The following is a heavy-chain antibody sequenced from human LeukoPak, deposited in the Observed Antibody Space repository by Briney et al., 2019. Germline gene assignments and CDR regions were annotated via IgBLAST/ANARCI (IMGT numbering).Heavy chain of an antibody. CDR2: IWSDGTNQ. Sequence: PGKSLTLSCVASQFKFPFSHNGMHWVRQAPGRGLEWVAVIWSDGTNQCYADSVKGRFTISRDNSQNTVYLQMNSLRAEDTAVYFCAKDAQRGFDYSNSLEYWGQGTLVTVSS. CDR3: AKDAQRGFDYSNSLEY. J-gene: IGHJ4*02. D-gene: IGHD4-11*01. CDR1: QFKFPFSHNG. V-gene: IGHV3-33*06.